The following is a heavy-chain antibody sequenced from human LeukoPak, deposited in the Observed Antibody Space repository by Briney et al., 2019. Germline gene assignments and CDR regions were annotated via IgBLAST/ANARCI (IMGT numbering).Heavy chain of an antibody. CDR2: INPNGGGT. CDR3: ARDKQLDWAHYYYYYMDV. J-gene: IGHJ6*03. D-gene: IGHD1-1*01. V-gene: IGHV1-2*02. Sequence: ASVKVSCKASGYTFTGYYIHWVRQAPGQGLEWMGWINPNGGGTKYAQKFQGRVTMTRDTSISPAYMDLSRLRSDDTAVYYCARDKQLDWAHYYYYYMDVWGKGTTVTVSS. CDR1: GYTFTGYY.